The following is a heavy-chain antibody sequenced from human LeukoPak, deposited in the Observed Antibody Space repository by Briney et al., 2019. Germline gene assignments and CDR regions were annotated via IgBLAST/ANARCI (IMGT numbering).Heavy chain of an antibody. CDR2: ISFDGTNK. CDR1: GFTFSSYT. CDR3: ARAPTPMTTVTTLGY. D-gene: IGHD4-17*01. J-gene: IGHJ4*02. V-gene: IGHV3-30-3*01. Sequence: PGGSLRLSCAASGFTFSSYTMHWVRQAPGKGLEWVAVISFDGTNKYYADSLKGRFTISRDNSKNTLYLQMNSLRPEDTAVYYCARAPTPMTTVTTLGYWGQGTLVTVSS.